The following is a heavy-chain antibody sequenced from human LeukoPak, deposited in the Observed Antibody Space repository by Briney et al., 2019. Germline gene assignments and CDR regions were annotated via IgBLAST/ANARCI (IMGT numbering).Heavy chain of an antibody. CDR2: IYYSGST. Sequence: PSETLSLTCTVSGGSISSYYWSWIRQPPGKGLGWIGYIYYSGSTNYNPSLKSRVTISVDTSKNQFSLKLSSVTAADTAVYYCARHGPDCSGGSCYSLIDYWGQGTLVAVSS. V-gene: IGHV4-59*08. CDR3: ARHGPDCSGGSCYSLIDY. J-gene: IGHJ4*02. CDR1: GGSISSYY. D-gene: IGHD2-15*01.